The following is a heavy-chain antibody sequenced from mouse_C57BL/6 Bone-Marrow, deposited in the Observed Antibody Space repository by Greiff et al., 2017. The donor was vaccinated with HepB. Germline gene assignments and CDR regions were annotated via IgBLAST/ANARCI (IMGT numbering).Heavy chain of an antibody. CDR1: GFTFSDYY. CDR3: ARAQIAY. CDR2: ISNGGGST. J-gene: IGHJ3*01. Sequence: EVQGVESGGGLVQPGGSLKLSCAASGFTFSDYYMYWVRQTPEKRLEWVAYISNGGGSTYYPDTVKGRFTISRDNAKNTLYLQMSRLKSEDTAMYYCARAQIAYWGQGTLVTVSA. V-gene: IGHV5-12*01.